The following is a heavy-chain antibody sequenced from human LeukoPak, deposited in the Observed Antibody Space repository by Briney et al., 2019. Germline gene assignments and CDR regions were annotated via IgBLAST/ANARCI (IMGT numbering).Heavy chain of an antibody. CDR1: GFTFSSYW. V-gene: IGHV3-7*01. CDR2: IKQDGSEK. CDR3: ARVRGYNSSGFDY. J-gene: IGHJ4*02. D-gene: IGHD6-13*01. Sequence: GGPLRLSCAASGFTFSSYWMSWVRQAPGKGLEWVANIKQDGSEKYYVDSVKGRFTISRDNAKNSLYLQMNSLRAEDTAVYYCARVRGYNSSGFDYWGQGTLVTVSS.